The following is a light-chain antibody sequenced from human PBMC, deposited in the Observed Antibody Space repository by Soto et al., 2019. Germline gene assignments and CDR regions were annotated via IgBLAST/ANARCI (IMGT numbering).Light chain of an antibody. J-gene: IGLJ2*01. CDR1: SSDVGGYNY. Sequence: QSALTQPASVSGSPGQSITISCTGTSSDVGGYNYVSWYQQHPGKAPKLMIYDVNNRPSGVSNRFSGSKSGNTASLTISGLRAEHEADYYCSSYTGSSTYVVFGGGTKVTVL. CDR2: DVN. V-gene: IGLV2-14*01. CDR3: SSYTGSSTYVV.